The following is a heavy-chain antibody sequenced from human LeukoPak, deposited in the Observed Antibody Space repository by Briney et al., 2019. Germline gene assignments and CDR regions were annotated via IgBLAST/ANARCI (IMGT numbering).Heavy chain of an antibody. CDR1: GGSISSSSYY. J-gene: IGHJ6*03. CDR3: ARDLAYYYYMDV. V-gene: IGHV4-39*07. Sequence: PSETLSLTCTVSGGSISSSSYYWGWIRQPPGKGLEWIGSIYYSGSTYYNPSLKSRVTMSVDTSKNQFSLKLSSVTAADTAVYYCARDLAYYYYMDVWGKGTTVTISS. CDR2: IYYSGST.